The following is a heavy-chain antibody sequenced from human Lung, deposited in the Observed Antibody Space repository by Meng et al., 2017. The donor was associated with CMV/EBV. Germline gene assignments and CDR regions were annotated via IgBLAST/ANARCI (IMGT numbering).Heavy chain of an antibody. CDR1: GGXINSYTYY. Sequence: SXTXSPXCHVFGGXINSYTYYWAWIRQHRGKGLEWTGYIYYSDSTHYNPSLRSRVTISADTSKNQFSLKMNSVTAADAAVYYCARAPQIYCISPNCYLPGEYLDLXGRGXLVTVSS. CDR2: IYYSDST. CDR3: ARAPQIYCISPNCYLPGEYLDL. J-gene: IGHJ2*01. V-gene: IGHV4-31*03. D-gene: IGHD2-2*01.